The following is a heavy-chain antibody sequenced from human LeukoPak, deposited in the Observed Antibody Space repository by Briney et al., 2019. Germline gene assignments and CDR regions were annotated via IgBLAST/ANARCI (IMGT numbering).Heavy chain of an antibody. V-gene: IGHV3-23*01. CDR1: GFTFSSYA. Sequence: PGGSLRLSCAASGFTFSSYAMSWVRQAPGKGLEWVSAISGSGGSTYYADSVKGRFTISRDNSKNTLYLQMNSLRAEDTAVYYCAKDGGLYGDPPSDAFDIWGQGTMVTVSS. J-gene: IGHJ3*02. CDR3: AKDGGLYGDPPSDAFDI. D-gene: IGHD4-17*01. CDR2: ISGSGGST.